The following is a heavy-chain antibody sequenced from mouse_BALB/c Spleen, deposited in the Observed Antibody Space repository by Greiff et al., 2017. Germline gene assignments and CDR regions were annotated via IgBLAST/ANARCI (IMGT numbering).Heavy chain of an antibody. CDR2: IYPGDGDT. D-gene: IGHD1-1*01. V-gene: IGHV1-87*01. J-gene: IGHJ2*01. CDR3: ASSGSGYGVDY. Sequence: VQLQESGAELARPGASVKLSCKASGYTFTSYWMQWVKQRPGQGLEWIGAIYPGDGDTRYTQKFTGKATLTADKSSSTAYMQLSSLASEDSAVCYGASSGSGYGVDYWGQGTTLTVSA. CDR1: GYTFTSYW.